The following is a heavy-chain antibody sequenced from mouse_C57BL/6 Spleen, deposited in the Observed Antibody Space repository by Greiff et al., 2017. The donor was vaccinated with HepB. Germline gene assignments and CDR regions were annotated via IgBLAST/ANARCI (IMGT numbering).Heavy chain of an antibody. Sequence: EVKLMESEGGLVQPGSSMKLSCTASGFTFSDYYMAWVRQVPEKGLEWVANINYDGSSTDYLDSLKSRFIISRDNAKNLLYLQMSSLKSEDTATYYCAREDMGAMDYWGQGTSVTVSS. V-gene: IGHV5-16*01. D-gene: IGHD3-3*01. CDR2: INYDGSST. J-gene: IGHJ4*01. CDR3: AREDMGAMDY. CDR1: GFTFSDYY.